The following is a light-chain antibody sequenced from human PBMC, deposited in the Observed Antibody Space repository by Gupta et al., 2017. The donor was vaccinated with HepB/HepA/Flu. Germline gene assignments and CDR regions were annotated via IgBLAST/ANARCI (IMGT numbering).Light chain of an antibody. J-gene: IGLJ1*01. CDR2: NVN. Sequence: QSALRQPAPVSGSPGRPPTFSCTGTSSDVGNFDIVSLYQQHPDKVPKLMIYNVNSRPSGVSSRFSGSTSDNTASLTISGLHADDEADYCCCSFATSGTHIFGAGTKVTVL. CDR1: SSDVGNFDI. V-gene: IGLV2-23*02. CDR3: CSFATSGTHI.